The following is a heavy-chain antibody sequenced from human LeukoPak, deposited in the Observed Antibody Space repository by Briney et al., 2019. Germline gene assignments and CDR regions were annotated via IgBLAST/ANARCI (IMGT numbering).Heavy chain of an antibody. CDR3: ARHGGSSWYSSFGY. V-gene: IGHV4-39*01. CDR1: SSY. CDR2: MYYSGST. Sequence: SSYWMAWVRQPPGKGLEWIGSMYYSGSTYYNPSLKSRVTISVDTSNNQFSLKLSSVTAADTAVFYCARHGGSSWYSSFGYWGQGYLVTVSS. J-gene: IGHJ4*02. D-gene: IGHD6-13*01.